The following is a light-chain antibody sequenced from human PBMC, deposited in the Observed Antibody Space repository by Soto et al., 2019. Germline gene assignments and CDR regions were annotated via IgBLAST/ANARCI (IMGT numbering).Light chain of an antibody. Sequence: EIVLTQSPGTLSLSTGERATLSCRASQSVSSNHLAWYQQKPGQAPRLLIYGASTRASGIPDRFSGSGSGTDFTLTISRLEPEDLAVYYCQRYGSSPLTFGGGTKVEIK. CDR1: QSVSSNH. V-gene: IGKV3-20*01. J-gene: IGKJ4*01. CDR2: GAS. CDR3: QRYGSSPLT.